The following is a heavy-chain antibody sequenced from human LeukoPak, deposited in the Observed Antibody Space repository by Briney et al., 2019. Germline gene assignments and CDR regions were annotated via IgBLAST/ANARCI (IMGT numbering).Heavy chain of an antibody. D-gene: IGHD1-20*01. J-gene: IGHJ4*02. CDR3: ARGSWRSNWMKGFDY. CDR2: INHSGST. CDR1: GGSFSGYY. Sequence: SETLSLTCAVYGGSFSGYYWSWIRQPPGKGLEWIGEINHSGSTNYNPSLKSRVTISVDTSKNQFSLKLSSVTAADTAVYYCARGSWRSNWMKGFDYWGQGTLVTVSS. V-gene: IGHV4-34*01.